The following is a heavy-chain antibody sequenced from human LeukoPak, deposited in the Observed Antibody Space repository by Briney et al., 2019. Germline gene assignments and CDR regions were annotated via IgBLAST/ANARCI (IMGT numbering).Heavy chain of an antibody. V-gene: IGHV3-23*01. CDR2: ISGSGGST. J-gene: IGHJ4*02. CDR3: AKDLRFGELSYFDY. CDR1: GFTVSSNY. Sequence: GGSLRLSCAASGFTVSSNYMSWVRQAPGKGLEWVSAISGSGGSTYYADSVKGRFTISRDNSKNTLYLQMNSLRAEDTAVYYCAKDLRFGELSYFDYWGQGTLVTVSS. D-gene: IGHD3-10*01.